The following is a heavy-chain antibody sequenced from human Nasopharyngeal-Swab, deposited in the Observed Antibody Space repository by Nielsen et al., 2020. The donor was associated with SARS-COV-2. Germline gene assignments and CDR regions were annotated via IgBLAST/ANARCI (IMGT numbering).Heavy chain of an antibody. V-gene: IGHV3-48*04. CDR1: GFTLSYYN. D-gene: IGHD1-14*01. CDR3: ARNRVSGGEPPGKF. Sequence: GESLKISCSASGFTLSYYNMNWVRQVPGKGLEWLSYISPVSDSMSYADSVKGRFTISRDNAKNSLYLQMDSLRAEDTAVYYCARNRVSGGEPPGKFWGQGTLVTVSS. CDR2: ISPVSDSM. J-gene: IGHJ4*02.